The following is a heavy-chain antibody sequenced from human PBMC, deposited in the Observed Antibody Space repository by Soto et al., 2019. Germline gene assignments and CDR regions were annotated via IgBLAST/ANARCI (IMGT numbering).Heavy chain of an antibody. Sequence: SGPTLVNPTQTLTLTCTFSGFSLSTSGVGVGWIRQPPGKALEWLALIYWDDDKRYSPSLKSRLTITKDTSKNQVVLTMTNMDPVDTATYYCAHSPYDFWSGYYFYFDYWGQGTLVTVSS. J-gene: IGHJ4*02. D-gene: IGHD3-3*01. CDR3: AHSPYDFWSGYYFYFDY. CDR1: GFSLSTSGVG. CDR2: IYWDDDK. V-gene: IGHV2-5*02.